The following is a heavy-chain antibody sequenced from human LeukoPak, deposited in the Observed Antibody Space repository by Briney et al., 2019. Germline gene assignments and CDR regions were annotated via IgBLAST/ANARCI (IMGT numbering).Heavy chain of an antibody. CDR3: ARDKGQYCSGTLGFTWFDP. J-gene: IGHJ5*02. V-gene: IGHV4-39*07. D-gene: IGHD3-10*01. CDR1: GGSISSSNYY. Sequence: SETLSLTCIVSGGSISSSNYYWGWIRQSPGKGLEWIGSIYSRGSTYYNPSLKSRVIVSSDMSKNQFSLMLNSVTAADTAVYYCARDKGQYCSGTLGFTWFDPWGQGTLVTVSS. CDR2: IYSRGST.